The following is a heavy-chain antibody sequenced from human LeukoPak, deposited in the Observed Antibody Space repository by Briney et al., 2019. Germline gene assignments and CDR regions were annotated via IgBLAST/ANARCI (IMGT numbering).Heavy chain of an antibody. CDR2: SDPKSGAT. D-gene: IGHD2-15*01. CDR3: ARPPRGYCSGGSCFDY. CDR1: GYTFTSYY. Sequence: ASVKVSGKTSGYTFTSYYIHWLRQAPGQRFEWMGWSDPKSGATKYEHFQGRVTMTRDTSINTAYMELSSLRSDDTAMYHCARPPRGYCSGGSCFDYWGQGTPVTVSS. V-gene: IGHV1-2*02. J-gene: IGHJ4*02.